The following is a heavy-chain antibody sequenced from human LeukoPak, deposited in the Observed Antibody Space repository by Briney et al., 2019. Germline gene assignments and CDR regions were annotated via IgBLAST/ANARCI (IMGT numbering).Heavy chain of an antibody. V-gene: IGHV4-39*01. CDR1: GGSISSSSYY. Sequence: PSETLSLTCTVSGGSISSSSYYWGWIRQPPGKGLEWIGSIYYSGSTYYNPSLKSRVTISVDTSKNQFSLKLSSVTAADTAVYYCARRESGYRIDYWGQGTLVTVSS. J-gene: IGHJ4*02. CDR3: ARRESGYRIDY. D-gene: IGHD3-22*01. CDR2: IYYSGST.